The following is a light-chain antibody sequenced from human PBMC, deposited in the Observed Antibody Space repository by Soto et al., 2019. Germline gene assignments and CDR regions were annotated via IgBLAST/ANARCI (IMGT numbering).Light chain of an antibody. CDR1: SSDVGGYNY. Sequence: SALTQPASVSGSPGQSITISCTGTSSDVGGYNYVSWYQHHPGKAPKLMIYDVSNRPSGVSNRFSGSKSGNTASLIISGLQAEDEAYYYCSSYTSSSTLSTYVFGTGTKLTVL. J-gene: IGLJ1*01. V-gene: IGLV2-14*03. CDR3: SSYTSSSTLSTYV. CDR2: DVS.